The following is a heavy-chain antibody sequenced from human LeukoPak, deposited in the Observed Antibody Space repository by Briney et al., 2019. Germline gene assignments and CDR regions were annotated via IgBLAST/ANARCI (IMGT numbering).Heavy chain of an antibody. CDR2: ISSSGSTI. J-gene: IGHJ6*04. V-gene: IGHV3-48*03. D-gene: IGHD3-10*02. Sequence: PGGSLRLSSAASGFTFSSYEMNWVGQAPGQWLQWVSYISSSGSTIYYADSVKGRFTISRDNAKNSLYLQMNSLRAEDTAVYYCAELGITMIGGVWGKGTTVTISS. CDR3: AELGITMIGGV. CDR1: GFTFSSYE.